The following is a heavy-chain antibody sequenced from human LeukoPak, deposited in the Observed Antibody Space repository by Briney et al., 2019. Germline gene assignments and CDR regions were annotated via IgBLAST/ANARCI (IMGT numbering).Heavy chain of an antibody. CDR3: AKGSGAARGHYFDY. D-gene: IGHD6-6*01. CDR2: ISGSGDTT. V-gene: IGHV3-23*01. J-gene: IGHJ4*02. Sequence: PGGSLRLSCAASGFTFSSYAMSWVRQAPGKGLEWVSSISGSGDTTYYADSVKGRFTISRDNSKNTLYLQMNSLRAEDTAVYYCAKGSGAARGHYFDYWRQGTLVTVSS. CDR1: GFTFSSYA.